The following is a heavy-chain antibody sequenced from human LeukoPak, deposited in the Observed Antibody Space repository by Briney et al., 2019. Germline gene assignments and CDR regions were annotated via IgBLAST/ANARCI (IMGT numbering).Heavy chain of an antibody. J-gene: IGHJ6*02. CDR2: ISGSGGST. Sequence: GGSLRLSCAASGFTFSSYAMSWVRQAPGKGLEWVSAISGSGGSTYYADSVKGRFTISRDNSKNTLYLQMNSLRAEDTAVYYCAKDGRKPTYFVYGMDVWGQGTTVTVSS. D-gene: IGHD1-26*01. CDR1: GFTFSSYA. V-gene: IGHV3-23*01. CDR3: AKDGRKPTYFVYGMDV.